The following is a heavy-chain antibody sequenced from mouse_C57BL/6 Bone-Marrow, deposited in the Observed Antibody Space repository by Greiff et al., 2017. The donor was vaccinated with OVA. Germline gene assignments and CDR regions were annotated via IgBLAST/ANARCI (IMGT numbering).Heavy chain of an antibody. CDR3: ARLYYYGSRAWFAY. D-gene: IGHD1-1*01. Sequence: QVQLQQPGAELVMPGASVKLSCKASGYTFTSYWMHWVKQRPGQGLEWIGDIDPSDSYTNYNQKFKGKSTLTVDKSSSTAYMQISSLTSEDSAVFYCARLYYYGSRAWFAYWGQGTLVTVSA. CDR1: GYTFTSYW. J-gene: IGHJ3*01. CDR2: IDPSDSYT. V-gene: IGHV1-69*01.